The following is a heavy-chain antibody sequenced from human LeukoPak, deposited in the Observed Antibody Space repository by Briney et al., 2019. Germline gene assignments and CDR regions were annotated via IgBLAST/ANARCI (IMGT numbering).Heavy chain of an antibody. V-gene: IGHV3-48*03. D-gene: IGHD4-17*01. CDR2: ITSSGNTI. J-gene: IGHJ4*02. CDR1: GFTFSSYE. Sequence: GGSLRLSCAASGFTFSSYEMNWVRQAPGKGLEWVSYITSSGNTIYYADSVKGRSTISRDNAKNSLYPQMNSLRAEDTAVYYCARLTTMTTTGGPFDYWGQGTLVAVSS. CDR3: ARLTTMTTTGGPFDY.